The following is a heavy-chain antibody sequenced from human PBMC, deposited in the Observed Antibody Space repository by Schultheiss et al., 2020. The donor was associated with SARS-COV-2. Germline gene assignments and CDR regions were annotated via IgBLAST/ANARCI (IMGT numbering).Heavy chain of an antibody. CDR2: INGDGSGT. V-gene: IGHV3-74*01. D-gene: IGHD3-22*01. CDR1: GFTFSSYW. Sequence: GGSLRLSCAASGFTFSSYWMHWVRQAPGKGLVWVSRINGDGSGTSYADSVKGRFTISRDNAKNTLYLQMNSLRAEDTAVYYCAKNYYYDSSGSLLGGAFDIWGQGTMVTVSS. J-gene: IGHJ3*02. CDR3: AKNYYYDSSGSLLGGAFDI.